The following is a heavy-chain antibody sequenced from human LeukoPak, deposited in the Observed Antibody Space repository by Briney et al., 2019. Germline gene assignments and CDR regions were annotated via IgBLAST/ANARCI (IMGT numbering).Heavy chain of an antibody. CDR1: GGSISDYY. V-gene: IGHV4-59*01. J-gene: IGHJ2*01. CDR3: ARVYYSSSYDYWYFDL. D-gene: IGHD6-13*01. CDR2: IYYSGST. Sequence: SETLSLTCTVSGGSISDYYWSWIRQPPGKGLEWIGYIYYSGSTNYNPSLKSRVTISVDTSKNQFSLKLRSVTAADTAVYYCARVYYSSSYDYWYFDLWGRGTLVTVSS.